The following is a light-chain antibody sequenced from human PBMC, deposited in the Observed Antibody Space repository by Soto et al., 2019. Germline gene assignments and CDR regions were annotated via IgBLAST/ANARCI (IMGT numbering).Light chain of an antibody. V-gene: IGKV3-20*01. CDR3: QQYGSSPWT. CDR1: QSVSSN. Sequence: EIVMTQSPATLSVSPGERATLSCRASQSVSSNLAWYQQKPCQAPRLLIYGASSRATGIPDRFSGSGSGTDFTLTISRLEPEDFAVYYCQQYGSSPWTFGQGTKVDIK. J-gene: IGKJ1*01. CDR2: GAS.